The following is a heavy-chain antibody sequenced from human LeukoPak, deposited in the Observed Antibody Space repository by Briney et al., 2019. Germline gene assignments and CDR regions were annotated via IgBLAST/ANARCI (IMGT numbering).Heavy chain of an antibody. Sequence: GASVKISCRASGYTFTGCYMHWVRQAPGQGLEWMGWINPNSGGTGCAQKFQGRVTVARDTSIGTAYMELSRLRSDDTAVHYCAKVNYYYGSGSYSYYYGMDVWGQGTTVAVSS. D-gene: IGHD3-10*01. J-gene: IGHJ6*02. V-gene: IGHV1-2*02. CDR2: INPNSGGT. CDR1: GYTFTGCY. CDR3: AKVNYYYGSGSYSYYYGMDV.